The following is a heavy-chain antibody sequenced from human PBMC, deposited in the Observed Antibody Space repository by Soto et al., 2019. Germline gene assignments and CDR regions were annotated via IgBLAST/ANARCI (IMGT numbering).Heavy chain of an antibody. CDR1: GFTVSSDY. CDR2: IYSGGST. D-gene: IGHD1-1*01. Sequence: GGSLRLSCAASGFTVSSDYMSWVRQAPGKGLEWVSVIYSGGSTYYADSVKGRFTISRDNSKNTLYLQMNSLRAEDTAVYYCARVRSGTFDYWGQGTLVTVSS. V-gene: IGHV3-53*01. J-gene: IGHJ4*02. CDR3: ARVRSGTFDY.